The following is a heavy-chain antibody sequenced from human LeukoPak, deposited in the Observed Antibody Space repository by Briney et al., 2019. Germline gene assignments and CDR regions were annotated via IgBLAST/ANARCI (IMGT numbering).Heavy chain of an antibody. V-gene: IGHV4-59*01. CDR3: ARRGYCSSTSCYSFEP. J-gene: IGHJ5*02. CDR2: IYYSGST. CDR1: GGSISSYY. Sequence: SETLSLTCTVSGGSISSYYWSWIRQPPGKGLEWIGYIYYSGSTNYNPSLKSRVTISVDTSKNQSSLKLSSVTAADTAVYYCARRGYCSSTSCYSFEPWGQGALVPVSS. D-gene: IGHD2-2*02.